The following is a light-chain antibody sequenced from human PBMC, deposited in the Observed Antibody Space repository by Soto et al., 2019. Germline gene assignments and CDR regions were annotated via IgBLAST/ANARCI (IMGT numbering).Light chain of an antibody. CDR2: SNN. Sequence: SVLTQPPSASGTPGQRVTISCSGSSSNIGSNTVNWYQQLPGTAPKPLIYSNNQRPSGVPDRFSGSKSGTPASLAISGLQSEDEADYYCAAWDDSLNGFYVFGTGTKVTVL. J-gene: IGLJ1*01. V-gene: IGLV1-44*01. CDR1: SSNIGSNT. CDR3: AAWDDSLNGFYV.